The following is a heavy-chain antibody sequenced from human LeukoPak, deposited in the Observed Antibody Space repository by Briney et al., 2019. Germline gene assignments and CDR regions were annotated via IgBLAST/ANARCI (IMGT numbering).Heavy chain of an antibody. D-gene: IGHD3-10*01. CDR1: GFTFSSNW. J-gene: IGHJ4*02. CDR3: AREAMVRSPGVDY. Sequence: PGGSLRLSCAASGFTFSSNWMSWVRQAPGKGLEWVANIKQDGSEKYYVDSVKGRFTVSRDNAKNSLYLQMNSLRAEDTAVYYCAREAMVRSPGVDYWGQGTLVTVSS. V-gene: IGHV3-7*01. CDR2: IKQDGSEK.